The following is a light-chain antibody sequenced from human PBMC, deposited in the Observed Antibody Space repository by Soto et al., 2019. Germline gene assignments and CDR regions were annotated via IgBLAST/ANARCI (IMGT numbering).Light chain of an antibody. V-gene: IGLV2-14*01. Sequence: QSALTQPASVSGSPGQSITISCTGTSSDVGGYNYVSWYQQHPGKAPKLLIYEVSNRPSGVSNRFSGSKSGNTASLTISRXQAXXXXXXYCSSYTSSSTPYVFGTGTKLTVL. CDR2: EVS. J-gene: IGLJ1*01. CDR3: SSYTSSSTPYV. CDR1: SSDVGGYNY.